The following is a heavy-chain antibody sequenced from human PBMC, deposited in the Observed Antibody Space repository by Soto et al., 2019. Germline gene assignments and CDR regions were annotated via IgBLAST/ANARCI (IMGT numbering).Heavy chain of an antibody. Sequence: QVQLVQSGAEVKKPGASVKVSCKASGYTFTSYDINWVRQATGQGLEWMGWMNPNSGNTGYAQKFKGRVTMTRNTYISTAYMELSRLSSADTAVYYCARSTNDYGDRHWGQGTLVTVSS. CDR3: ARSTNDYGDRH. J-gene: IGHJ4*02. CDR2: MNPNSGNT. V-gene: IGHV1-8*01. CDR1: GYTFTSYD. D-gene: IGHD4-17*01.